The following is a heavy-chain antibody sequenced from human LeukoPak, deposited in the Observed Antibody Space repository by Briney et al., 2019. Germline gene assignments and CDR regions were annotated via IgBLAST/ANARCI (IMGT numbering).Heavy chain of an antibody. CDR3: ARDGAAAEGFFDY. Sequence: SETLSLTCTVSGYSISSGYYWGWIRQPPGKGLEWIGSIYHSGSTYYNPSLKSRVTISVDTSKNQFSLKLSSVTAADTAVYYCARDGAAAEGFFDYWGQGTLVTVSS. D-gene: IGHD6-13*01. V-gene: IGHV4-38-2*02. J-gene: IGHJ4*02. CDR1: GYSISSGYY. CDR2: IYHSGST.